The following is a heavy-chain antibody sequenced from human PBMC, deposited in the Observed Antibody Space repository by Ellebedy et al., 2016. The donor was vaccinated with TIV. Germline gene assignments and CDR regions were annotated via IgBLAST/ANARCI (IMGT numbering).Heavy chain of an antibody. D-gene: IGHD3-10*02. CDR2: ISDRNSKR. J-gene: IGHJ6*03. V-gene: IGHV3-21*01. Sequence: GGSLRLXXAASGFVFKSYSMNWVRQAPGKGLEWVASISDRNSKRFYSDSVKGRFIISRDDATSSLFLEMNTLRVEDTAVYYCARPMFYHHYYMDVWGKGTTVIV. CDR3: ARPMFYHHYYMDV. CDR1: GFVFKSYS.